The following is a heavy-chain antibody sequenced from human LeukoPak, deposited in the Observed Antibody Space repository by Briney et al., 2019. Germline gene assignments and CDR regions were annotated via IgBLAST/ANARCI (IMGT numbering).Heavy chain of an antibody. J-gene: IGHJ4*02. D-gene: IGHD1-1*01. CDR1: GGSISSHY. Sequence: PSETLSLTCSVSGGSISSHYWSCIRQPPGKGLEWIGYIYYSGSTYYNPSLRSRVTISVDTSKNLFSLKLSSVTAADTAVYYCARVQRPLDGADYWGQGTLVTVSS. V-gene: IGHV4-59*11. CDR2: IYYSGST. CDR3: ARVQRPLDGADY.